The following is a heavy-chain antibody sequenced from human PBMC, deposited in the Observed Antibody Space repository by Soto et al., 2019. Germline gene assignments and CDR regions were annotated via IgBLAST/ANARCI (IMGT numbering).Heavy chain of an antibody. CDR2: VHYTGST. CDR3: ARGVLF. CDR1: GVSITSHY. D-gene: IGHD1-1*01. Sequence: SETLSLTCTVCGVSITSHYWSWIRQPPGKCLEWIGYVHYTGSTSYIPSFESRVTISVDTSKNHFSLKVNSVTDADTEVYYCARGVLFWGQGTQVTVPS. J-gene: IGHJ4*02. V-gene: IGHV4-59*11.